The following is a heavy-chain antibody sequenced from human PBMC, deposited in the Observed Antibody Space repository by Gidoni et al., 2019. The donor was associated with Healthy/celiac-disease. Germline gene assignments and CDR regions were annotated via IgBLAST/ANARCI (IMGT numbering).Heavy chain of an antibody. CDR2: ISGRGGST. Sequence: EVQLVESGGGLVQPGGSLRLSCAASGFTFSSYAVSWVRQAPGQGLEWVSAISGRGGSTYDADSVKGRFTISRDNSKNTLYLQMNSLRAEDTAVYYCAKEAGYYGSGSYYPFDYWGQGTLVTVSS. J-gene: IGHJ4*02. V-gene: IGHV3-23*04. D-gene: IGHD3-10*01. CDR3: AKEAGYYGSGSYYPFDY. CDR1: GFTFSSYA.